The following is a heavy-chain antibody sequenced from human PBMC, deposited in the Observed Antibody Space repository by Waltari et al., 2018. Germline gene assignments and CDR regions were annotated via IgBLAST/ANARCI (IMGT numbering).Heavy chain of an antibody. CDR3: AKDAFGNTYLDF. V-gene: IGHV3-30*02. CDR2: IWVDGSDK. CDR1: GFTFSNFG. Sequence: QVNLVESGGGVVQPGGSLRRSCATSGFTFSNFGMHWVRQAPGKGLEWVALIWVDGSDKFYADSVRGRFTISRDNSARTLYLDMDSLRLDDTAMYYCAKDAFGNTYLDFWGQGTLVTVSS. D-gene: IGHD2-2*02. J-gene: IGHJ4*02.